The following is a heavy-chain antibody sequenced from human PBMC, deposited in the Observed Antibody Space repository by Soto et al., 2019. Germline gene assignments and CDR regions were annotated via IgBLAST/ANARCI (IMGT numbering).Heavy chain of an antibody. CDR3: AREGKELVLAMGGFDI. CDR2: IIPIFGTA. V-gene: IGHV1-69*13. Sequence: ASVKVSCKASGGTFSSYAISWVRQAPGQGLEWMGGIIPIFGTANYAQKFQGRVTITEEESTRTAYMELNSRRSEDTAVYYCAREGKELVLAMGGFDIWGQGTMVTVSS. D-gene: IGHD6-6*01. CDR1: GGTFSSYA. J-gene: IGHJ3*02.